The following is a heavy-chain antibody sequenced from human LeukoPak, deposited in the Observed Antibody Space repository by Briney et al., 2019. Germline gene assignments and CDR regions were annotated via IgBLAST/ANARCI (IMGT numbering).Heavy chain of an antibody. D-gene: IGHD2-21*01. V-gene: IGHV3-23*01. CDR2: ISGSGVAT. J-gene: IGHJ3*02. CDR1: GFTFSSYT. Sequence: GGSLRLSCAASGFTFSSYTMNWVRQAPGKGPEWVSSISGSGVATYYADSVKGRFTISRDNSWNTLYLQMSSLRAEDTAVYYCAKDQVISGSEASDIWGQGTMVTVSS. CDR3: AKDQVISGSEASDI.